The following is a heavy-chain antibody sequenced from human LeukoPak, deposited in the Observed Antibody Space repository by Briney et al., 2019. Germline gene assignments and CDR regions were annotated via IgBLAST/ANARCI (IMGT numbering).Heavy chain of an antibody. CDR3: APQTMILVL. Sequence: GGSLRLSCETSGFTFTISAMSWVRQAPGKGLEWVANIKEDGSKTDYVDSVKGRFTISRDNAKNSVFLQMNSLRAEDTAVYYCAPQTMILVLGGQGTLVTVSS. J-gene: IGHJ4*02. CDR2: IKEDGSKT. CDR1: GFTFTISA. V-gene: IGHV3-7*01. D-gene: IGHD3-22*01.